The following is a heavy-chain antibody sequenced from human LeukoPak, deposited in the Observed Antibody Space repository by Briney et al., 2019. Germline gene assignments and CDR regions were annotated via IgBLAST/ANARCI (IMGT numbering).Heavy chain of an antibody. Sequence: GRSLRLSCAASGFTLSSYGMHWVRQAPGKGLEWVAVISYDGSNKYYADSVKGRFTISRDNSKNTLYLRMNSLRAEDTAVYYCAKVPMTTVTTSYWGQGTLVTVSS. CDR2: ISYDGSNK. D-gene: IGHD4-17*01. CDR1: GFTLSSYG. V-gene: IGHV3-30*18. J-gene: IGHJ4*02. CDR3: AKVPMTTVTTSY.